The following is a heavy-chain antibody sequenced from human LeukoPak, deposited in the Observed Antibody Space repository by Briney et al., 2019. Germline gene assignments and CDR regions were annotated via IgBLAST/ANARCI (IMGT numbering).Heavy chain of an antibody. D-gene: IGHD3-10*01. CDR2: IKQDGSEK. Sequence: GGSLRLSCAASGFTFSSYWMSWVRQAPGKGLEWVANIKQDGSEKYYVDSVKGRFTISRDSAKNSLYLQMNSLRAEDTAVYYCARELLSYYGSGSLNYWGQGTLVTVSS. CDR3: ARELLSYYGSGSLNY. V-gene: IGHV3-7*03. J-gene: IGHJ4*02. CDR1: GFTFSSYW.